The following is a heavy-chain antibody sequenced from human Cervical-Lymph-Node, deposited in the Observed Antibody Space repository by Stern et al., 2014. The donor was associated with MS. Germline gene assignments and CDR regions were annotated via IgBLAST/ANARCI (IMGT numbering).Heavy chain of an antibody. Sequence: VQLVESGAEVKKPGASVKVSCKASGYTFTSYGISWVRQAPGQVLEWMGWISVSNGNTNYAQKLQCRFTMTTDTSTSTAYMELRSLRSDDTAVYYCARGLLGSENAFDIWGQGTMVTVSS. CDR2: ISVSNGNT. J-gene: IGHJ3*02. D-gene: IGHD2-15*01. CDR3: ARGLLGSENAFDI. CDR1: GYTFTSYG. V-gene: IGHV1-18*01.